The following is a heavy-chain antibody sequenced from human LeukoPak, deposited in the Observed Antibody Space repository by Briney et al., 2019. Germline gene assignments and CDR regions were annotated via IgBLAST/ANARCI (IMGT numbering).Heavy chain of an antibody. J-gene: IGHJ5*02. CDR1: GGTLNRYA. Sequence: SENVSCKHSGGTLNRYAISRVRQAPRHALEWTGGVSTILGTANYAQKFQGRVTITAKNSTSTAYMELSSLRSEDTAVYYCARAKVVVIPNWFDPWGQGTLVTVSS. CDR3: ARAKVVVIPNWFDP. CDR2: VSTILGTA. V-gene: IGHV1-69*06. D-gene: IGHD3-22*01.